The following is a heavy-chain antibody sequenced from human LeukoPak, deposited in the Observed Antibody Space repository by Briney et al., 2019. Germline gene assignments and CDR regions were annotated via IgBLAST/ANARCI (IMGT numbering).Heavy chain of an antibody. CDR3: AKDGGLWVSAHWGDS. CDR1: GFTFSSYG. CDR2: ISHDGSNK. J-gene: IGHJ4*02. V-gene: IGHV3-30*18. D-gene: IGHD7-27*01. Sequence: PGRSLRLSCAASGFTFSSYGMHWVRQAPGKGLEWVAIISHDGSNKYYADSVKGRFTISRDDSKNTLYLQMNSLRAEDTAVYYCAKDGGLWVSAHWGDSWGRGTLVTVSS.